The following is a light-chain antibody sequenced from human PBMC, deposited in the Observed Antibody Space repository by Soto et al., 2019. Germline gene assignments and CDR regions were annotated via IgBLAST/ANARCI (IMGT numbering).Light chain of an antibody. V-gene: IGLV2-23*02. Sequence: QSALTQPASVSGSPGQSITISCTGTGSDIGSYNLVSWYQQPPVKAPKLIIYEVTNRPSGVSSRFSGSKSGNTASLTISGLQAEDDADYYCCSYAPTRASYVFGTGTKLTVL. J-gene: IGLJ1*01. CDR1: GSDIGSYNL. CDR3: CSYAPTRASYV. CDR2: EVT.